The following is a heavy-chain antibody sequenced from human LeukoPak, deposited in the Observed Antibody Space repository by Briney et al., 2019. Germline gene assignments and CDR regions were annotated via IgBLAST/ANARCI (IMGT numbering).Heavy chain of an antibody. V-gene: IGHV4-38-2*01. CDR3: ARGLESYSGNYYFDY. D-gene: IGHD1-26*01. CDR2: IHHSGST. Sequence: SEPLSLTCAVSGYSISSGFYWGWIRQPPGKGREWIGTIHHSGSTYYNLSLKSRLTISVDTSKNQFSLKLSSVTAADTAVYYCARGLESYSGNYYFDYWGQGTLVTVSA. J-gene: IGHJ4*02. CDR1: GYSISSGFY.